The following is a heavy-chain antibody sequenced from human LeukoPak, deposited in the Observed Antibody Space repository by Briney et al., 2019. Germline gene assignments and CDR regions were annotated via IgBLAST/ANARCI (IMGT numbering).Heavy chain of an antibody. V-gene: IGHV3-48*03. CDR1: GFTFSRYE. Sequence: GGSLRLSCVASGFTFSRYEMNWVRQAPGKGLEWVSYIGSSGGPIYYADSVKGRFTISRDNSKNSLYLQMNSLRAEDTAVYYCASGAQSDYWGQGTLVTVSS. CDR2: IGSSGGPI. D-gene: IGHD1-26*01. CDR3: ASGAQSDY. J-gene: IGHJ4*02.